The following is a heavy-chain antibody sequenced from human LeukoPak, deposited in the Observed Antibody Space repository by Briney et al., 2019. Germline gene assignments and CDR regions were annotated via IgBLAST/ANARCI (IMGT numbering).Heavy chain of an antibody. CDR1: GGPFSGYY. Sequence: SETLSLTCAVYGGPFSGYYWSWIRQPPWKVLEWFGEINHSGSTNLNPSLNSRVTISVDTSNNQFSLKLSSVTAADTAVYYCARVHRGFSNIARDYWGQGTLVTVSS. D-gene: IGHD3-22*01. CDR2: INHSGST. J-gene: IGHJ4*02. CDR3: ARVHRGFSNIARDY. V-gene: IGHV4-34*01.